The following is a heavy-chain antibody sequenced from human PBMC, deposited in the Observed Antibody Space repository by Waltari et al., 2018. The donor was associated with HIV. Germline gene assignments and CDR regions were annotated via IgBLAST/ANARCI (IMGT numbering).Heavy chain of an antibody. V-gene: IGHV1-8*01. CDR2: MNPNSGNT. J-gene: IGHJ6*02. D-gene: IGHD6-19*01. CDR1: GTTFASYD. CDR3: ARARSGWYAPHMDV. Sequence: QVHLVQSGAEVKRPGASVRVSCKTSGTTFASYDVHWVRQATGQGLEGMGWMNPNSGNTGYAQRFQGRVTMTRNTSISTAYMELSSLRSGDTAVYYCARARSGWYAPHMDVWGQGTPVTVSS.